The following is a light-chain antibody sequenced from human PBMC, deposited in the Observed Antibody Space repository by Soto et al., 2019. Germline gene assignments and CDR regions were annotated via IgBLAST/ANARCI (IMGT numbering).Light chain of an antibody. V-gene: IGLV2-14*01. CDR2: GVT. J-gene: IGLJ1*01. Sequence: QSALTQPASVSVSRGQSITISCTGTSSDVGGYNYVSWYQQHPGKAPKLMIYGVTNRPSGVSNRFSGSKSGDKATLTISGLQAEDEADYYCIVYEGTTGDIYGTSPKVAV. CDR3: IVYEGTTGDI. CDR1: SSDVGGYNY.